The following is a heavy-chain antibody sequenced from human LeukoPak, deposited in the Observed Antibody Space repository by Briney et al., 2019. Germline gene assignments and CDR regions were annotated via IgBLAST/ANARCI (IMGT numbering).Heavy chain of an antibody. CDR2: IYYSGST. V-gene: IGHV4-39*07. CDR1: GGSITSTSYY. J-gene: IGHJ6*02. D-gene: IGHD6-13*01. Sequence: SETLSLTCTVSGGSITSTSYYWGWIRQPPGRGLEWIGTIYYSGSTYYNPSLESRVSISVDTSKNQFSLKLSSVTAADTAVYYCARDVRAAADANYGMDVWGQGTTVTVSS. CDR3: ARDVRAAADANYGMDV.